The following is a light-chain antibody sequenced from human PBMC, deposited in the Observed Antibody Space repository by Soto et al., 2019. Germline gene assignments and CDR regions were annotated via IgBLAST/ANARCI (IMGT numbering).Light chain of an antibody. Sequence: EIVLTQSPATLSLSPGERATLSCRASQSVSSYLAWYQQKPGQAPRLLIYDASNRATGIPARFSGSGSGTDVTLTISSLEPEDFAVYYCQQRSNLLTFGGGTKVEIK. V-gene: IGKV3-11*01. CDR3: QQRSNLLT. J-gene: IGKJ4*01. CDR1: QSVSSY. CDR2: DAS.